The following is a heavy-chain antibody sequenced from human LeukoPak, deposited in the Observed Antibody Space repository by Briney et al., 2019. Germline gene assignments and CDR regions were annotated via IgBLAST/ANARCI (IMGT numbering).Heavy chain of an antibody. V-gene: IGHV4-59*01. CDR3: ARGQRRGGSGELDY. CDR2: IFYTGDT. Sequence: SETLSLTCTVSGGSISSYYWTWIRQPPGRGLEWMGYIFYTGDTKYNPSLKSRVTISVDTSKNQFSLSLSSVTAADTAVYYCARGQRRGGSGELDYWGQGTLVIVSS. CDR1: GGSISSYY. J-gene: IGHJ4*02. D-gene: IGHD2-15*01.